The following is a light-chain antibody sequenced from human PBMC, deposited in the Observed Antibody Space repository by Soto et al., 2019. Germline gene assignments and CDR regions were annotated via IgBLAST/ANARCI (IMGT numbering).Light chain of an antibody. CDR1: QSISYY. J-gene: IGKJ1*01. CDR3: QQSYSTPWT. Sequence: DIQMTQSPSSLSSSVGDSVTITCRASQSISYYLNWYQQKQGRAPRLLIYSTSTLQSGVPSKFSGSASGTDFTLTISSLQPEDFATYYCQQSYSTPWTFGQGAKA. CDR2: STS. V-gene: IGKV1-39*01.